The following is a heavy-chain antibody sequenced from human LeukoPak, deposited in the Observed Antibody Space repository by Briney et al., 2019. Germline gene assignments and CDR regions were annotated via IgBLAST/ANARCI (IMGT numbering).Heavy chain of an antibody. CDR3: ARDRLTNDAFDI. V-gene: IGHV3-74*01. CDR1: GFTFNSYW. D-gene: IGHD2-8*01. J-gene: IGHJ3*02. CDR2: INSDGSST. Sequence: GGSLRLSCAASGFTFNSYWMHWVRQAPGKGLVWVSRINSDGSSTSDADFVEGRFTISRDNSKNTLYLQMNSLRAEDTAMYYCARDRLTNDAFDIWGQGTMVTVSS.